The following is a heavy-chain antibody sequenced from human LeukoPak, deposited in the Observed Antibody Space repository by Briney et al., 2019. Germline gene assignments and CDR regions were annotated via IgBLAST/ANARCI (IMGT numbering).Heavy chain of an antibody. CDR1: GFTFSSYA. D-gene: IGHD2-2*01. Sequence: GGSLRLSCAASGFTFSSYAMHWVRQAPGKGLEWVAVISYDGSNKYYADSVKGRFTISRDNPKNTLYLQMNSLRAEDTAVYYCARDQIHSSTSCLDYWGQGTLVTASS. CDR3: ARDQIHSSTSCLDY. V-gene: IGHV3-30*04. CDR2: ISYDGSNK. J-gene: IGHJ4*02.